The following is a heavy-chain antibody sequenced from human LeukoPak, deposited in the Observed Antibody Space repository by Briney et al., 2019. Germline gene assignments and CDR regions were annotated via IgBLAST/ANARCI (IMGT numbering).Heavy chain of an antibody. D-gene: IGHD1-1*01. V-gene: IGHV3-7*01. CDR2: MNQDGSSI. J-gene: IGHJ4*02. CDR3: TRGGGQLDF. Sequence: PGGSLRLSCAAFGFTFSNSWMSWVRQAPGKGLEWVANMNQDGSSIYYVDSVKGRFTISRDNAKHSLYLHMNSLRAEDTAVYYCTRGGGQLDFWGQGTLVTVSS. CDR1: GFTFSNSW.